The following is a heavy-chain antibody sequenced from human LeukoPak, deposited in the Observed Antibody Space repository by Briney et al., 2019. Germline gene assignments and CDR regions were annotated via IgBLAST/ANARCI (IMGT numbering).Heavy chain of an antibody. Sequence: SETLSLTCTVSGGSISSSYWSWIRQPAGKGLEWIGRIFTSGTTEYNPSLKSRVTMSVDTSKNQFSLKLTSVTATDTAVYYCARDFGFGSAWGQGALVTVSS. CDR2: IFTSGTT. J-gene: IGHJ5*02. V-gene: IGHV4-4*07. CDR1: GGSISSSY. CDR3: ARDFGFGSA. D-gene: IGHD6-19*01.